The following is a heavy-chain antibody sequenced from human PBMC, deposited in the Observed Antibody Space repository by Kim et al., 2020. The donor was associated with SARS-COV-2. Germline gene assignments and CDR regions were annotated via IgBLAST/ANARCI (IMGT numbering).Heavy chain of an antibody. J-gene: IGHJ3*02. Sequence: PSVQGHVTISADKSISTAYLQWSSLKASDTAMYYCARHGSSGRLGAFDIWGQGTVVTVSS. D-gene: IGHD6-19*01. V-gene: IGHV5-10-1*01. CDR3: ARHGSSGRLGAFDI.